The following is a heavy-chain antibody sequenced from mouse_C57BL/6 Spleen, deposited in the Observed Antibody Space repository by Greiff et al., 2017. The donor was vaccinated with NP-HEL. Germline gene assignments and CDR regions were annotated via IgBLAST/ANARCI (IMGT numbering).Heavy chain of an antibody. D-gene: IGHD4-1*01. V-gene: IGHV1-80*01. CDR1: GYAFSSYW. Sequence: QVQLKESGAELVKPGASVKISCKASGYAFSSYWMNWVKQRPGKGLEWIGQIYPGDGDTNYNGKFKGKATLTADKSSSTAYMQLSSLTSEDSAVYFCALNWDWYFDVWGTGTTVTVSS. CDR2: IYPGDGDT. CDR3: ALNWDWYFDV. J-gene: IGHJ1*03.